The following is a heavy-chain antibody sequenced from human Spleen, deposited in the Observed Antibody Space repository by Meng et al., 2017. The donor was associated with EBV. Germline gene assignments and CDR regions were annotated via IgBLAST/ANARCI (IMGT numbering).Heavy chain of an antibody. CDR1: GGSFSAYY. V-gene: IGHV4-34*01. J-gene: IGHJ4*02. CDR3: ARGGHFGAAAGPDY. CDR2: INHSGST. Sequence: QVQLQQLGAGLLTPSETLSLTCAVYGGSFSAYYWSWIRQPPGKGLEWIGEINHSGSTNYNPSLKSRVTISVDTSKNQFSLKLSSVTAADTAVYYCARGGHFGAAAGPDYWGQGTLVTVSS. D-gene: IGHD6-13*01.